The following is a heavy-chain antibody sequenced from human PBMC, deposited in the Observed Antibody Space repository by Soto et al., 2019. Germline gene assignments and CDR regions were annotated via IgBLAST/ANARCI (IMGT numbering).Heavy chain of an antibody. V-gene: IGHV3-53*01. Sequence: GGSLRLSCAASGFTVSSNYMSWVRQAPGKGLEWVSVIYSGGSTYYADSVKGRFTISRDNSKNTLYLQMNSLRAEDTAVYYCAREKAAGYYFDYWGQGTLVTVSS. CDR1: GFTVSSNY. J-gene: IGHJ4*02. D-gene: IGHD6-13*01. CDR3: AREKAAGYYFDY. CDR2: IYSGGST.